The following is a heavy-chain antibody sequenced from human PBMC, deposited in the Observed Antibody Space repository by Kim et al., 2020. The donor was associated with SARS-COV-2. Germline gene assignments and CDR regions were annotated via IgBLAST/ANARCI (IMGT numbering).Heavy chain of an antibody. J-gene: IGHJ6*02. CDR1: GYTFTSYA. CDR2: INAGNGNT. V-gene: IGHV1-3*01. CDR3: ARRGGLLWFGELLYTNYYYGMDV. Sequence: ASVKVSCKASGYTFTSYAMHCVRQAPGQRLEWMGWINAGNGNTKYSQKFQGRVTITRDTSASTAYMELSRLRSEDTAVYYCARRGGLLWFGELLYTNYYYGMDVWGQGATVTV. D-gene: IGHD3-10*01.